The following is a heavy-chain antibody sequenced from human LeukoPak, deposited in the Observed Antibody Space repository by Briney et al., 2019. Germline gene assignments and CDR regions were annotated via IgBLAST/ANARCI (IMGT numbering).Heavy chain of an antibody. CDR1: GFIFSDYY. Sequence: GGALRLSCVASGFIFSDYYMSCSLQAPGKGLEWISYISASSGYTKYADSVKGRFTISRDNAKNSLYLEMNSLRAEDTAVYYCARDWSPNWFDPWGQGTLVTVSS. CDR2: ISASSGYT. CDR3: ARDWSPNWFDP. J-gene: IGHJ5*02. V-gene: IGHV3-11*06.